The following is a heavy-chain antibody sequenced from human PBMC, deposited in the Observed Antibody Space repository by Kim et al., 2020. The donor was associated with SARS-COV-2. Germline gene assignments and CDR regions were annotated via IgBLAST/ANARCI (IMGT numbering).Heavy chain of an antibody. CDR1: GYTFTSYY. CDR3: ARRGYSGYRGRGGLDY. J-gene: IGHJ4*02. D-gene: IGHD5-12*01. CDR2: INPSGGST. V-gene: IGHV1-46*01. Sequence: ASVKVSCKASGYTFTSYYMHWVRQAPGQGLEWMGIINPSGGSTSYAQKFQGRVTMTRDTSTSTVYMELGSLRSEDTAVYYCARRGYSGYRGRGGLDYWGQGTLVTVSS.